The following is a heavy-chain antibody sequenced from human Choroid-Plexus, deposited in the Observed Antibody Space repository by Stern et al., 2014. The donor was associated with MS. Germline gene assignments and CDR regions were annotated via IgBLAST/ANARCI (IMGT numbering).Heavy chain of an antibody. V-gene: IGHV2-5*02. J-gene: IGHJ4*02. Sequence: QVTLKESGPTLVNPTQTLTVTCTFSGFSLNTGGVSVGWFRQPPGKALEWLALIYWDDDKRYNPSLKSRLTITKDTSKDQVVLTMTSVDPVDTATYYCAHDSGSHVGGALDYWGQGTLVTVSS. CDR1: GFSLNTGGVS. CDR3: AHDSGSHVGGALDY. D-gene: IGHD1-26*01. CDR2: IYWDDDK.